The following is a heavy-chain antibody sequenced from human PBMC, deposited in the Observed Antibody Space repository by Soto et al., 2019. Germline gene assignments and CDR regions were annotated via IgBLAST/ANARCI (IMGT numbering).Heavy chain of an antibody. V-gene: IGHV4-39*01. Sequence: QLQLQESGPGLVKPSETLSLTCTVSSGSINSRNYYWAWIRQPPGKRLEWIGNIYYSGSTHYNPSLQSRVTISVATSQNQFSLRLSSVTATDTAVYFCARNRTQGFFDHWGQGTLVTVSS. CDR3: ARNRTQGFFDH. CDR1: SGSINSRNYY. J-gene: IGHJ4*02. CDR2: IYYSGST.